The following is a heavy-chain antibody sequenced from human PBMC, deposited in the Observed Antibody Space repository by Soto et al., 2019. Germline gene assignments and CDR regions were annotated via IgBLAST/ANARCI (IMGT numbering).Heavy chain of an antibody. CDR2: INHSGST. Sequence: SETLSLTCAVYGGSFSGYYWSWIRQPPGKGLEWIGEINHSGSTNYNPSLKSRVTMSVDTSKNQFSLKLSSVTAADTAVYYCARELGGIYGSGSYYSPWGQGTLVTVSS. J-gene: IGHJ5*02. V-gene: IGHV4-34*01. CDR1: GGSFSGYY. D-gene: IGHD3-10*01. CDR3: ARELGGIYGSGSYYSP.